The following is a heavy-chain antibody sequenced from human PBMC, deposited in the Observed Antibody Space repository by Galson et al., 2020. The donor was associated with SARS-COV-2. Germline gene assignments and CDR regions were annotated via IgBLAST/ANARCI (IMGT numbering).Heavy chain of an antibody. CDR3: AKVLEGSNAFGI. J-gene: IGHJ3*02. Sequence: GGSLRLSCAASGFTFSSYAISWVSQPPGKGLEWVSAISSSGGSTYYADYVKGRFTISRDNSKNTVYLQMSSVRAEDTAVYYCAKVLEGSNAFGIWGQGKMVTGSS. CDR2: ISSSGGST. V-gene: IGHV3-23*01. D-gene: IGHD3-3*01. CDR1: GFTFSSYA.